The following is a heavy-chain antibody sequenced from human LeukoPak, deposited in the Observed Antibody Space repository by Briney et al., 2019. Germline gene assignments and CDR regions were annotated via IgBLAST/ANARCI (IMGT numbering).Heavy chain of an antibody. CDR2: IYYSGST. CDR3: ARPAESLGYCSSTSCALSSYFDL. J-gene: IGHJ2*01. CDR1: GGSISSSSYY. Sequence: IPSETLSLTCTVSGGSISSSSYYWGWIRQPPGKGLEWIGSIYYSGSTYYNPSLKSRVTISVDTSKNQFSLKLSSVTAADTAVYYCARPAESLGYCSSTSCALSSYFDLWGRGTLVTVSS. D-gene: IGHD2-2*01. V-gene: IGHV4-39*01.